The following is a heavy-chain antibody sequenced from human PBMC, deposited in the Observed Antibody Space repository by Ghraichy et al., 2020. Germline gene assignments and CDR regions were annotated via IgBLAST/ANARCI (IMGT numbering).Heavy chain of an antibody. V-gene: IGHV3-21*01. CDR3: AREGVPSHKYSSSWYPDAFDI. D-gene: IGHD6-13*01. CDR1: GFTFSSYS. CDR2: ISSSSSYI. Sequence: GGSLRLSCAASGFTFSSYSMNWVRQAPGKGLEWVSSISSSSSYIYYADSVKGRFTISRDNAKNSLYLQMNSLRAEDTAVYYCAREGVPSHKYSSSWYPDAFDIWGQGTMVTVSS. J-gene: IGHJ3*02.